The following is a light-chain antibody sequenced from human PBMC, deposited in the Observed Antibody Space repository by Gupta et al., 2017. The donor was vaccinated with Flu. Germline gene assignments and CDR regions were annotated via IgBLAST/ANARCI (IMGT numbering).Light chain of an antibody. V-gene: IGLV2-23*01. CDR2: EGS. Sequence: SVSGSPGQSITISCTGTSSDVGSYNLVSWYQQHPGKAPKLMIYEGSKRPSGVSNRFSGSKSGNTASLTISGLQAEDEADYYCCSYAGSKVFGGGTKLTVL. J-gene: IGLJ3*02. CDR3: CSYAGSKV. CDR1: SSDVGSYNL.